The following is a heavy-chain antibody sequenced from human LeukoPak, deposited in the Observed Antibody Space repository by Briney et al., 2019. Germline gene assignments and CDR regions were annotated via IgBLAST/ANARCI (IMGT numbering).Heavy chain of an antibody. J-gene: IGHJ4*02. V-gene: IGHV4-59*08. CDR1: GGSISGYY. CDR3: ARGQYSYDD. D-gene: IGHD5-18*01. Sequence: SETLSLTCTVSGGSISGYYWSWIRQSPGQGLVWIGYIYYSGSTNYNPSLKSRVTISVDTSKNQFSLKLSSVTAADTAVYYCARGQYSYDDWGQGTLVTVSS. CDR2: IYYSGST.